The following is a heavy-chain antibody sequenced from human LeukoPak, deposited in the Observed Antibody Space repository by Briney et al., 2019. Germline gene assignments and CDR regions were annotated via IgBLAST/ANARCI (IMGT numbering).Heavy chain of an antibody. D-gene: IGHD3-22*01. Sequence: GGSLRLSCAASGFTFRSYAMSWVRQAPGKGLEWVSVVTSGGSTYYGASVKGRFTISGDNSKNTLYLQMNSLRAEDTAVYYCANEGPYSSGYYYFDYWGQGTLVTVSS. CDR3: ANEGPYSSGYYYFDY. V-gene: IGHV3-23*01. CDR2: VTSGGST. CDR1: GFTFRSYA. J-gene: IGHJ4*02.